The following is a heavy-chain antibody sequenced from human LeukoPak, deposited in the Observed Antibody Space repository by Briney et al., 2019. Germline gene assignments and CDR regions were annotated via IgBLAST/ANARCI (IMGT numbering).Heavy chain of an antibody. Sequence: SETLSLTCTVSAGSISSSSYYWGWIRQPPGKGLEWIGSIYYSGSTHYNPSLKSRVTMSVDTSKNQFSLKLSSVTAADTAVYYCARRANWGGTFDIWGQGTMVTVSS. V-gene: IGHV4-39*01. CDR1: AGSISSSSYY. D-gene: IGHD7-27*01. CDR2: IYYSGST. CDR3: ARRANWGGTFDI. J-gene: IGHJ3*02.